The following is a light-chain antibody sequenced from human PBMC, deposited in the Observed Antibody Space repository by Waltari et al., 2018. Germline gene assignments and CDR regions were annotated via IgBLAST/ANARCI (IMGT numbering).Light chain of an antibody. Sequence: DIQLTQSPSSLYESVGNRVTVHCRASQSISSYLNWYQQKPGKAPKLLIYAASSLQSGVPSRFSGSGSGTDFTLTISSLQPEDFATYYCQQSYSTPRTFGQGTKVEIK. J-gene: IGKJ1*01. CDR2: AAS. CDR3: QQSYSTPRT. CDR1: QSISSY. V-gene: IGKV1-39*01.